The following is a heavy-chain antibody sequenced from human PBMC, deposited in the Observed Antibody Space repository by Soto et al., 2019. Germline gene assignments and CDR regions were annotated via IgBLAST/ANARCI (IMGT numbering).Heavy chain of an antibody. CDR3: ARSGRWGYDPFDI. CDR1: GFTFSSYA. V-gene: IGHV3-33*01. CDR2: IWYDGS. J-gene: IGHJ3*02. D-gene: IGHD1-26*01. Sequence: QVQLVESGGGVVQPGKSLRLSCAASGFTFSSYAMHWVRQAPGKGLEWVSIIWYDGSDADSVKGRFTISRDNSKNTLFLQMNRLRAEDTGVYYCARSGRWGYDPFDIWGQGTLVTVSS.